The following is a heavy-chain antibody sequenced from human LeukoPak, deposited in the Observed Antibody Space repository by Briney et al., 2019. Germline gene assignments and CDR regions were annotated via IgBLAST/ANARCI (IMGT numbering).Heavy chain of an antibody. CDR2: INPNSGGT. V-gene: IGHV1-2*06. CDR3: AREGDGYNHLLDY. Sequence: ASVKVSCKASGGTFSSYAISWVRQAPGQGLEWMGRINPNSGGTNYAQKFQGRVTMTRDTSISTAYMELSRLRSDDTAVYYCAREGDGYNHLLDYWGQGTLVTVSS. J-gene: IGHJ4*02. D-gene: IGHD5-24*01. CDR1: GGTFSSYA.